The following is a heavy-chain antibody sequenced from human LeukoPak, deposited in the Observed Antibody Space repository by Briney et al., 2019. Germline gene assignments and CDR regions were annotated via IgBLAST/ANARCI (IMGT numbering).Heavy chain of an antibody. D-gene: IGHD6-6*01. CDR2: INSDGSEG. Sequence: ERSLRLSCAASGFTFSSYGMHWVRQAPGKGLEWVASINSDGSEGYYADVVKGRFTISRDNAKNSLYLQINSLRAEDTAVYYCARSSYSSSSSVWGQGTMVTVSS. V-gene: IGHV3-7*03. CDR1: GFTFSSYG. CDR3: ARSSYSSSSSV. J-gene: IGHJ3*01.